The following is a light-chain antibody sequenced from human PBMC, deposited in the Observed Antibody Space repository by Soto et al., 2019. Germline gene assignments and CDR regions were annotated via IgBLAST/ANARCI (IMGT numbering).Light chain of an antibody. CDR1: QNINSW. CDR3: QQYNGYSGT. CDR2: KAS. Sequence: DTQMTQSPSTLSASVGDRVTITCRASQNINSWLAWYQQKPGKAPKLLIYKASNLESGVPSRFSGSASGTEFTLTISSLQPDDLATYYCQQYNGYSGTFGQGTKLKIK. J-gene: IGKJ2*02. V-gene: IGKV1-5*03.